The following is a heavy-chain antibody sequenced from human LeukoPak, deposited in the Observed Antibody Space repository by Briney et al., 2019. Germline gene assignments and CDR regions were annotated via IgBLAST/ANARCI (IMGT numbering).Heavy chain of an antibody. CDR2: IWYDGSNK. Sequence: PGGSLRLSCAASGFTFRSYGMYWVRQAPGKGLEWVALIWYDGSNKYYGDSVKGRFTISRDNSKNTLYLQMNSLRVEDTAVYYCASMGSDLGSGYACDIWGQGTLVTVSS. J-gene: IGHJ3*02. D-gene: IGHD3-16*02. CDR1: GFTFRSYG. V-gene: IGHV3-33*03. CDR3: ASMGSDLGSGYACDI.